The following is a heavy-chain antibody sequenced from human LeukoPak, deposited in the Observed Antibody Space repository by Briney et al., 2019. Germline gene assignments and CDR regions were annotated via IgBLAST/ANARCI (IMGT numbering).Heavy chain of an antibody. CDR1: GGSISSSNYY. Sequence: SETLSLTCTVSGGSISSSNYYWSWIRQPPGKGLEWIGYIYYSGSTNYNPSLKSRVTISVDTSKNQFSLKLSSVTAADTAVYYCARSKYYYGSGSVPDYWGQGTLVTVSS. CDR3: ARSKYYYGSGSVPDY. CDR2: IYYSGST. J-gene: IGHJ4*02. D-gene: IGHD3-10*01. V-gene: IGHV4-61*01.